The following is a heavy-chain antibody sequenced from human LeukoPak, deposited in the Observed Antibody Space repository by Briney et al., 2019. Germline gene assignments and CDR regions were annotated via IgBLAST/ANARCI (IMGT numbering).Heavy chain of an antibody. CDR2: IYYSGST. J-gene: IGHJ5*02. D-gene: IGHD3-10*01. CDR3: ARQVLWFGELPAFDP. Sequence: SETLSLTCTVSGGSISNGDHYWSWIRQHPGKGLEWIGSIYYSGSTYYNPSLKSRVTISVDTSKNQFSLKLSSVTAADTAVYYCARQVLWFGELPAFDPWGQGTLVTVSS. V-gene: IGHV4-39*01. CDR1: GGSISNGDHY.